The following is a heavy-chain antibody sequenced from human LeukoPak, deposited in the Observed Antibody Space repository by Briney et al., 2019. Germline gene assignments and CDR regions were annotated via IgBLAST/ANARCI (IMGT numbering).Heavy chain of an antibody. Sequence: ASVKVSCKASGYTFTSYGISWVRQAPRQGLEWMGWISAYNGNTNYAQKLQGRVTMTTNTSTSTAYMELRSLRSGDTAVYSCARGYCDFWSGSHYFDCGGQGTLVTASA. CDR3: ARGYCDFWSGSHYFDC. J-gene: IGHJ4*02. CDR1: GYTFTSYG. D-gene: IGHD3-3*01. CDR2: ISAYNGNT. V-gene: IGHV1-18*01.